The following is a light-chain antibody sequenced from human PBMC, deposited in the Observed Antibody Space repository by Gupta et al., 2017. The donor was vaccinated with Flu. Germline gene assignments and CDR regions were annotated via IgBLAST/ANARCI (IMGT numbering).Light chain of an antibody. CDR1: QVIYSQ. J-gene: IGKJ4*01. V-gene: IGKV1-12*01. CDR2: PAS. CDR3: QHADSFPLT. Sequence: DIQMTQSPSSVSASVVDRVTVTCRASQVIYSQLGWYQQKPGKAPKLLIYPASTLQSGVPSRFSGSGSETDFTLTITSLQPEDAATYYCQHADSFPLTFGGGSKVEIK.